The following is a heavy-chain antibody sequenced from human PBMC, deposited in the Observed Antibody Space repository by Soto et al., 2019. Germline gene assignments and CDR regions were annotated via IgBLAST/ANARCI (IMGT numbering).Heavy chain of an antibody. V-gene: IGHV4-34*01. J-gene: IGHJ4*02. CDR2: INHSGST. Sequence: QVQLQQWGAGLLKPSETLSLTCAVYGGSFSGYYWSWIRQPPGKKLEWIGEINHSGSTNYNPSLKSRVTISVDTSKNQFSLKLSSVTAADTAVYYCARGLGYWSGGSCDYWGQGTLVTVSS. CDR3: ARGLGYWSGGSCDY. D-gene: IGHD2-15*01. CDR1: GGSFSGYY.